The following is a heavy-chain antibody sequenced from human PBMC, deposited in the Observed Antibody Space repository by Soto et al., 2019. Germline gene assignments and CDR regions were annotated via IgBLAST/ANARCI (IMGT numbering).Heavy chain of an antibody. V-gene: IGHV1-69*01. J-gene: IGHJ6*02. CDR2: IIPISETT. CDR1: GGTFSSYA. D-gene: IGHD2-2*01. Sequence: QVQLVQSGAEVKKPGSSVKVSCKASGGTFSSYAISWVRQAPGQWLEWMGGIIPISETTNYAQKLQGRVTITADESTSTAYMELSSLGSEETAEYYCAISQRSSTRFEIYYYYYAGMDVWGQGTTVTVSS. CDR3: AISQRSSTRFEIYYYYYAGMDV.